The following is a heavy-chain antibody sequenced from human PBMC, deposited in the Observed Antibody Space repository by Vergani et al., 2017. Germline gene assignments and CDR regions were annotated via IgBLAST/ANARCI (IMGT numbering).Heavy chain of an antibody. Sequence: VQLVESGGGLVQPGGSLRLSCAASGFTFSSYSMNWVRQAPGKGLEWVTYISSSSSTISYADSLKGRFTISRDNAKNSLYLQMNSLRAEDTAVSYCARASLRSVDYWGQGTLVTVSS. CDR3: ARASLRSVDY. D-gene: IGHD3-3*01. CDR2: ISSSSSTI. CDR1: GFTFSSYS. J-gene: IGHJ4*02. V-gene: IGHV3-48*01.